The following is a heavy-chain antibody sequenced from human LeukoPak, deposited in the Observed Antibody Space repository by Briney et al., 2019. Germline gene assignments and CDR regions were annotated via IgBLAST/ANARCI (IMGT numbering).Heavy chain of an antibody. Sequence: GGPRRLSCAPLGLSLKRYSMIWVRKAPGKGLEWVSSISSISSYLYYSDSVKGRFTISRDNAKNSLYLQMNTLRVEDTAIYYCATVERPSTRLPGVAAAGTSYFFDCWGQGTLVTVSS. V-gene: IGHV3-21*01. CDR1: GLSLKRYS. D-gene: IGHD6-13*01. J-gene: IGHJ4*02. CDR3: ATVERPSTRLPGVAAAGTSYFFDC. CDR2: ISSISSYL.